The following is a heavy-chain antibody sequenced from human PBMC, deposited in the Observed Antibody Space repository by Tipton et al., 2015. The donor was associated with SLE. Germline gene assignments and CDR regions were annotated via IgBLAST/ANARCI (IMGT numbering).Heavy chain of an antibody. D-gene: IGHD6-13*01. Sequence: SLRLSCAASGFTFSSYAMHWVRQAPGKGLEWVAVISYDGSNKYYADSVKGRFTISRDNSKNTLYLQMNSLRAEDTAVYYCARVRLDGGAAAVQGAFDIWGQGTMVTVSS. CDR2: ISYDGSNK. V-gene: IGHV3-30*04. J-gene: IGHJ3*02. CDR1: GFTFSSYA. CDR3: ARVRLDGGAAAVQGAFDI.